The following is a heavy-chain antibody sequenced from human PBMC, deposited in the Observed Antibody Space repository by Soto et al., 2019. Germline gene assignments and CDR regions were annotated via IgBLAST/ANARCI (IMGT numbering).Heavy chain of an antibody. J-gene: IGHJ2*01. D-gene: IGHD3-3*01. CDR1: GNTLSEFS. Sequence: ASVKVSCKVSGNTLSEFSMHWVRQAPGKGLEWMGGFDPEEGETFYAQKFQGRVTMTEDTSTDTAYMELRSLRSEDAAVYYCATVSVSNFWSGNYRYWFFDLWGRGTLVTVSS. CDR2: FDPEEGET. CDR3: ATVSVSNFWSGNYRYWFFDL. V-gene: IGHV1-24*01.